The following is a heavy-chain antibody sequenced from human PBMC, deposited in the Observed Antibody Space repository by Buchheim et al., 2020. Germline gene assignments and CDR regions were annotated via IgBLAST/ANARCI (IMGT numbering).Heavy chain of an antibody. V-gene: IGHV3-7*01. CDR1: GFTFSSYW. D-gene: IGHD2-15*01. Sequence: EVQLVESGGGLVQPGGSLRLSCAASGFTFSSYWMSWVRQAPGKGLEWVANIKQDGSEKYYVDSVKGRFTISRDNVKKSLYLQMNSLRAEDTAVYYCARAFRYCSGGSCYSSFVFDYWGQGTL. CDR2: IKQDGSEK. J-gene: IGHJ4*02. CDR3: ARAFRYCSGGSCYSSFVFDY.